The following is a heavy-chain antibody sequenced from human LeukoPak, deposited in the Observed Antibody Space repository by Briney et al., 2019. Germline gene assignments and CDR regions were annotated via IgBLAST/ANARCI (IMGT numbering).Heavy chain of an antibody. J-gene: IGHJ4*02. CDR3: ARDGIEVLRFLEWSLDY. CDR2: ISAYNGNT. V-gene: IGHV1-18*01. D-gene: IGHD3-3*01. Sequence: GASVKVSCKASGYTFTSYGISWVRQAPGQGLEWMGWISAYNGNTNYAQKLQGRVTMTTDTSTSTAYMVLRSLRSDDTAVYYCARDGIEVLRFLEWSLDYWGQGTLVTVSS. CDR1: GYTFTSYG.